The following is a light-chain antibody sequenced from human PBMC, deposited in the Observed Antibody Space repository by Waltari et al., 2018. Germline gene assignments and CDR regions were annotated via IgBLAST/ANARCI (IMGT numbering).Light chain of an antibody. Sequence: EIVLTQSPGTLSLSPGERATLSCRATQSVSSNYLAWYQQKPGQAPRLLIYDASNRATGIPDRFSGSGSGTDCTLTISRLEPEDFAVYYCQQYGSSPLTFGGGTKVEIK. V-gene: IGKV3-20*01. CDR2: DAS. CDR3: QQYGSSPLT. CDR1: QSVSSNY. J-gene: IGKJ4*01.